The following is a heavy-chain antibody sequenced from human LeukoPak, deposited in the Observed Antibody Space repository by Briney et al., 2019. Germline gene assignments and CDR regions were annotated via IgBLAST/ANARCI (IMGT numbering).Heavy chain of an antibody. V-gene: IGHV3-9*01. CDR3: AKDKSRFLEWLPFDY. CDR2: ISWNSGSI. Sequence: GRSLRLSCAASGFTFDDYAMHWVRQAPGKGLEWVSGISWNSGSIGYADSVKGRFTISRDNAKNSLYLQMNSLRAEDTALYYCAKDKSRFLEWLPFDYWGQGTLVTVSS. D-gene: IGHD3-3*01. J-gene: IGHJ4*02. CDR1: GFTFDDYA.